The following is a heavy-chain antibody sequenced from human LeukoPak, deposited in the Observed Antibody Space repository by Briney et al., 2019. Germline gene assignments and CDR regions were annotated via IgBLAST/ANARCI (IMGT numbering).Heavy chain of an antibody. Sequence: GASVKVSCKASGYTFTSYGISWVRQAPGQGLEWMGWISAYNGNTNYAQKLQGRVTMTTDTSTSTAYMELRSLRSDDTAVYYCARVGVRYFDWLLPSYYFDYWGQGTLVTVSS. CDR3: ARVGVRYFDWLLPSYYFDY. CDR1: GYTFTSYG. CDR2: ISAYNGNT. D-gene: IGHD3-9*01. J-gene: IGHJ4*02. V-gene: IGHV1-18*01.